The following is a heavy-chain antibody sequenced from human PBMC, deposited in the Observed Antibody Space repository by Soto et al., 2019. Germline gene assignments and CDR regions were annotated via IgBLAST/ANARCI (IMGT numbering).Heavy chain of an antibody. J-gene: IGHJ3*02. D-gene: IGHD3-22*01. CDR2: IFYSGGT. Sequence: SETLSLTCTVSGGSIIGYYWSWIRQPPGKGLEWIGYIFYSGGTNYNPSLKSRVTISLDTSKNQFSLKLSSVTAADTAVYYCARGHYDSSGHYDAFEIWGQGTMVSVSS. CDR1: GGSIIGYY. V-gene: IGHV4-59*01. CDR3: ARGHYDSSGHYDAFEI.